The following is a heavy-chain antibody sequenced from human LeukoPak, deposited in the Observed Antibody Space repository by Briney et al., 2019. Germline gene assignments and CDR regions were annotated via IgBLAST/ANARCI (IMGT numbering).Heavy chain of an antibody. Sequence: GGSLRLSCTASGFTFGTHAMTWVRQARGRGLEWVSSISGNGGSTYYAASVLGRFTVSRDNSKNTLYLHMNSLRAEDTAVYYCAKDHPYSTSAVYNRFDSWGPGTLVTVSS. CDR1: GFTFGTHA. V-gene: IGHV3-23*01. CDR3: AKDHPYSTSAVYNRFDS. CDR2: ISGNGGST. J-gene: IGHJ5*01. D-gene: IGHD6-6*01.